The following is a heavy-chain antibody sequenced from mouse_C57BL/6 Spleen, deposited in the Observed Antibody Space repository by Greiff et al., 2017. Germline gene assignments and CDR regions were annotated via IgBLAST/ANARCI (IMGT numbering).Heavy chain of an antibody. V-gene: IGHV5-17*01. J-gene: IGHJ4*01. D-gene: IGHD1-1*01. CDR2: ISSGSSTI. CDR3: ALRSAMDY. Sequence: EVKLMESGGGLVKPGGSLKLSCAASGFTFSDYGMHWVRQAPEKGLEWVAYISSGSSTIYYADTVKGRFTISRDNAKNTLFLQMTSLRSEDTAMYYCALRSAMDYWGQGTSVTVSS. CDR1: GFTFSDYG.